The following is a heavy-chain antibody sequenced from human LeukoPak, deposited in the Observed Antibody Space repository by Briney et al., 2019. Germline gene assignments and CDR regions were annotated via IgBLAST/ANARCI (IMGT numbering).Heavy chain of an antibody. J-gene: IGHJ5*02. D-gene: IGHD3-16*01. CDR2: INAGNGNT. CDR3: ARDYDYVWGSPYNWFDP. CDR1: GYTFTNYA. Sequence: ASVKVSCKASGYTFTNYAMHWVRQAPGQRLEWMGWINAGNGNTKYSQKFQGRVTITSDTSASTAYMELSSLRSEDTAVYYCARDYDYVWGSPYNWFDPWGQGTLVTVSS. V-gene: IGHV1-3*01.